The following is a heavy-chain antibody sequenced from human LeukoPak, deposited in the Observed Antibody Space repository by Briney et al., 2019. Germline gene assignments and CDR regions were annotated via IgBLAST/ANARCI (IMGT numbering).Heavy chain of an antibody. Sequence: PSETLSLTCAVYGGSFSGYYWSWIRQPPGKGLEWIGEINHSGSTNYNPSLKSRVTISVDTSKNQFSLKLSSVTAADTAVYYCARGRVTAAWHQRPAYFDYWGQGTPVTVSS. CDR1: GGSFSGYY. CDR3: ARGRVTAAWHQRPAYFDY. V-gene: IGHV4-34*01. J-gene: IGHJ4*02. D-gene: IGHD6-13*01. CDR2: INHSGST.